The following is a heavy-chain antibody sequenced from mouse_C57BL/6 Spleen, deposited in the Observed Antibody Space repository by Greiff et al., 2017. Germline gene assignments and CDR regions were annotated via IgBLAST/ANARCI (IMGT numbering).Heavy chain of an antibody. CDR1: GYSITSGYY. V-gene: IGHV3-6*01. Sequence: EVKLMESGPGLVKPSQSLSLTCSVTGYSITSGYYWNWIRQFPGNKLEWMGYISYDGSNNYNPSLKNRISITRDTSKNQFFLKLNSVTTEDTATYYCVRGYGGSFDYWGQGTTLTVSS. D-gene: IGHD3-1*01. J-gene: IGHJ2*01. CDR2: ISYDGSN. CDR3: VRGYGGSFDY.